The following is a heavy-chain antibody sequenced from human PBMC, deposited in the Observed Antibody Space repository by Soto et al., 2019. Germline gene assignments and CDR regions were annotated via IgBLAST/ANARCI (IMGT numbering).Heavy chain of an antibody. D-gene: IGHD3-22*01. CDR1: GFTVSSYA. CDR2: ISGSGGST. V-gene: IGHV3-23*01. CDR3: AKDRFRDYYDTSASWFDP. Sequence: EVQLLESGGGLVQPGGSLRLSCAASGFTVSSYAMSWVRQAPGKGLEWVSAISGSGGSTYYADSVKGRFTISRDNSKNTLSLQMNSLRAEDTAVYYCAKDRFRDYYDTSASWFDPWGQGTLVTVSS. J-gene: IGHJ5*02.